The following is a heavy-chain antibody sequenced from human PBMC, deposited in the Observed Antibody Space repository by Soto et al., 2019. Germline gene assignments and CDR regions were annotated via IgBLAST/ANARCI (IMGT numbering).Heavy chain of an antibody. D-gene: IGHD1-1*01. CDR1: GFTFSSFA. CDR2: ISYDGNYK. CDR3: VRDRELEPFYGMDV. J-gene: IGHJ6*02. V-gene: IGHV3-30-3*01. Sequence: QVQLVESGGGVVQPGRSLRLSCAASGFTFSSFAMHWVRQAPGKGLEWVAVISYDGNYKYYTDSVKGRFTISRDNSMDTLYLQMNSLRAEDTAVYNCVRDRELEPFYGMDVWGQGTTVTVS.